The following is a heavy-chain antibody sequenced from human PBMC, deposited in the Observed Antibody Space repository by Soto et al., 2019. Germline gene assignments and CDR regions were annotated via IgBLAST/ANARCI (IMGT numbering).Heavy chain of an antibody. Sequence: SETLSLTCAVYGGFVSSGSYYWSWIRQPPGKGLEWIGEMSHSGGTHFNPSLKSRVTISVDTSKNQFSLNIYSVTAADTALYYCARVERGTVTTVVDAFDIWGPGKMVTVSS. J-gene: IGHJ3*02. CDR1: GGFVSSGSYY. V-gene: IGHV4-61*01. CDR2: MSHSGGT. D-gene: IGHD1-1*01. CDR3: ARVERGTVTTVVDAFDI.